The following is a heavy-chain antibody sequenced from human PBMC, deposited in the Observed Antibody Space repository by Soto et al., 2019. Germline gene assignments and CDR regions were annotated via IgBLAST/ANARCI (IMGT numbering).Heavy chain of an antibody. CDR3: ARDRHDYYDRGFDY. CDR2: ISYDGSNK. J-gene: IGHJ4*02. V-gene: IGHV3-30-3*01. D-gene: IGHD3-22*01. Sequence: GGSLSLSCAASGFTFSSYAMHWVRQAPGKGLEWVAVISYDGSNKYYADSVKGRFTISRDNSKNTLYLQMNSLRAEDTAVYYCARDRHDYYDRGFDYWGQGTLVTVSS. CDR1: GFTFSSYA.